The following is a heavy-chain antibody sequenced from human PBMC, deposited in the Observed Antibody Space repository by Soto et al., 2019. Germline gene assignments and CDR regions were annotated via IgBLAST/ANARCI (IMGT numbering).Heavy chain of an antibody. CDR2: IRGSSNNI. Sequence: EVKLLETGGGSVQPGGSLRLSCAVSGFNLTNYEMNWVRQVPGKGLEWISKIRGSSNNIYYADSVKGPFTISRDNANNLLFLQMNSLRAEDTAFYYCAAEALCGADCYFFEYWGQGTLVTVSS. V-gene: IGHV3-48*03. CDR1: GFNLTNYE. D-gene: IGHD2-21*02. J-gene: IGHJ4*02. CDR3: AAEALCGADCYFFEY.